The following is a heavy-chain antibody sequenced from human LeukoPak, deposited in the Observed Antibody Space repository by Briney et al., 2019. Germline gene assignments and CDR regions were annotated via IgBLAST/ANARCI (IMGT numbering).Heavy chain of an antibody. CDR3: ARGTIAAAGPDY. V-gene: IGHV3-30-3*01. CDR2: MSYDGSNK. Sequence: PGGSLRLPCAASGFTFSSYAMHWVRQAPGKGLEWVAVMSYDGSNKHYADSVKGRFTISRDNSKNTLYLQMNSLRAEDTAVYYCARGTIAAAGPDYWGQGTLVTVSS. D-gene: IGHD6-13*01. J-gene: IGHJ4*02. CDR1: GFTFSSYA.